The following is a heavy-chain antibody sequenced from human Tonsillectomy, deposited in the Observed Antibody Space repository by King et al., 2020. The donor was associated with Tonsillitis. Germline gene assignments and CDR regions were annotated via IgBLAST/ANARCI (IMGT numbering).Heavy chain of an antibody. J-gene: IGHJ1*01. Sequence: QLVQSGAEVKKPGESLKISCKGSGYSFTSYWIGWVRQMPGKGLEWMGIIYPGDSDTRYSPSFQGQVTISADKSISTAYLQWSSLKASDTAMYYCARRGPMATVTKDAENFQQRGQGTLVTVSS. CDR1: GYSFTSYW. CDR2: IYPGDSDT. D-gene: IGHD4-17*01. CDR3: ARRGPMATVTKDAENFQQ. V-gene: IGHV5-51*01.